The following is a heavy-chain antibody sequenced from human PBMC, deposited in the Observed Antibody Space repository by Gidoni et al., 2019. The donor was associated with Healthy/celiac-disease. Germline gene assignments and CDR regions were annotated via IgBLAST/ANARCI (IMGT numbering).Heavy chain of an antibody. CDR2: IIPIFGTA. D-gene: IGHD3-3*01. V-gene: IGHV1-69*01. CDR1: GGTFSSYA. J-gene: IGHJ4*02. Sequence: VQLVQSGAEVKKPGSSVKVYCQAYGGTFSSYAISWVRQAPGQGLDWMGGIIPIFGTANYAQKFQGRVTITADESTSTAYMELSSLRSEDTAVYYCARERGTIFGVVIPGAFYYWGQGTLVTVSS. CDR3: ARERGTIFGVVIPGAFYY.